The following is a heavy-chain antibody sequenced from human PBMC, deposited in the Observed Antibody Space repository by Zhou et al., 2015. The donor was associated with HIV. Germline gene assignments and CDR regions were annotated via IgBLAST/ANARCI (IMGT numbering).Heavy chain of an antibody. Sequence: QVQLVQSGAEVKKPGSSVKVSCKASGGTFSSYAISWVRQAPGQGLEWMGGIIPIFGTANYAQKFQGRVTITADESTSTAYMELSSLRSEDTAVYYCARVGHITIFGVVNSELAYWGQGTLVTVSS. CDR3: ARVGHITIFGVVNSELAY. CDR2: IIPIFGTA. V-gene: IGHV1-69*01. CDR1: GGTFSSYA. J-gene: IGHJ4*02. D-gene: IGHD3-3*01.